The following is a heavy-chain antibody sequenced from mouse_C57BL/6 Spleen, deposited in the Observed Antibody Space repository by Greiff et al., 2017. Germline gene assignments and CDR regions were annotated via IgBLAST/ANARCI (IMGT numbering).Heavy chain of an antibody. CDR2: ISSGSSTI. D-gene: IGHD2-3*01. Sequence: EVKLVESGGGLVKPGGSLKLSCAASGFTFSDYGMHWVRQAPEKGLEWVAYISSGSSTIYYADTVKGRFTISRDNAKNTLFLQMTSLRSKDTAMYYCARNDGYYNYYAMDDWGQGTSVTVTS. J-gene: IGHJ4*01. V-gene: IGHV5-17*01. CDR3: ARNDGYYNYYAMDD. CDR1: GFTFSDYG.